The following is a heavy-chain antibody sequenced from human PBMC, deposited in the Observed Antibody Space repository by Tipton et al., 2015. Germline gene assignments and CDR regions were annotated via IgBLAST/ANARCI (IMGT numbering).Heavy chain of an antibody. CDR3: AKVREAWFDP. J-gene: IGHJ5*02. CDR2: ISYDGSHK. D-gene: IGHD3-10*01. CDR1: GFTFSSFE. V-gene: IGHV3-30*18. Sequence: RSLRLSCAASGFTFSSFEMHWVRQAPGKGLEWVALISYDGSHKYYADSVRGRFTISRDNSKNTLYPQMSSLKPEDTAVYYCAKVREAWFDPWGQGTLVTVSS.